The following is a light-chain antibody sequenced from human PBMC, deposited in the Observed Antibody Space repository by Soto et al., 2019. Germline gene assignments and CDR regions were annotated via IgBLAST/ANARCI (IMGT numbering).Light chain of an antibody. CDR3: QQRTDRPPWT. J-gene: IGKJ1*01. CDR2: GAS. Sequence: EVVMTQSPATLSVSLGERATLSCRASESVLNNLAWYQQKPGQAPRLLIYGASTRATGIPARFSGSGSGTDLTLSISSLEPEDFAVYYCQQRTDRPPWTFGQGTKVDIK. V-gene: IGKV3-11*01. CDR1: ESVLNN.